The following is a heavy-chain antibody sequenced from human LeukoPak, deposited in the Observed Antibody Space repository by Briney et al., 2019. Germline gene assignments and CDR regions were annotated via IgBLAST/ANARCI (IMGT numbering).Heavy chain of an antibody. CDR1: GFSFSAYY. V-gene: IGHV3-11*06. CDR2: ISSSSSYT. CDR3: ARDGGSIYYFDN. Sequence: PGGSLRLSCAASGFSFSAYYMSWIRQAPGKGLEWVAYISSSSSYTDYADSVKGRFTISRDNAKNTLSLQMNSLRAEDTAVYHCARDGGSIYYFDNWGQGTLVTVSS. J-gene: IGHJ4*02. D-gene: IGHD6-13*01.